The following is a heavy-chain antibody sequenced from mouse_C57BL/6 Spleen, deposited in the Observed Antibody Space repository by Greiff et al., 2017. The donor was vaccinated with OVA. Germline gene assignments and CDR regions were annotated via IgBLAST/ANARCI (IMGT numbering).Heavy chain of an antibody. V-gene: IGHV1-55*01. J-gene: IGHJ3*01. D-gene: IGHD3-2*02. Sequence: QVHVKQPGAELVKPGASVKMSCKASGYTFTSYWITWVKQRPGQGLEWIGDIYPGSGSTNYNEKFKSKATLTVDTSSSTAYMQLSSLTSEDSAVYYCARSAQVSAWFAYWGQGTLVTGSA. CDR3: ARSAQVSAWFAY. CDR1: GYTFTSYW. CDR2: IYPGSGST.